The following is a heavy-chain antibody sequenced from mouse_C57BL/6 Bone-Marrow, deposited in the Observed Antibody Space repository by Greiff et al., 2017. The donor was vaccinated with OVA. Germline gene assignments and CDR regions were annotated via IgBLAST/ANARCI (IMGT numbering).Heavy chain of an antibody. V-gene: IGHV14-4*01. Sequence: VQLQPSGAELVRPGASVKLSCTASGFNIKDDYMHWVKQRPEQGLEWIGWIDPENGDTESASKFQGKATITADPSSNTAYLQLSSLTSEDTAVYYCTSYGNFDYWGQGTTLTVSS. CDR2: IDPENGDT. D-gene: IGHD2-1*01. J-gene: IGHJ2*01. CDR3: TSYGNFDY. CDR1: GFNIKDDY.